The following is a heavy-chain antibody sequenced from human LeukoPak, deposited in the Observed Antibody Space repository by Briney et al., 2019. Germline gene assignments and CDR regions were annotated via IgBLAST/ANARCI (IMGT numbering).Heavy chain of an antibody. CDR2: ISSSSSYI. J-gene: IGHJ5*02. CDR3: ARGSSSGWYLHH. D-gene: IGHD6-19*01. Sequence: PGGSLRLSCAASGFTFSSYSMNWVRQAPGKGLVWVSSISSSSSYIYYADSVKGRFTISRDNAKNSLYLQMNSLRAEDTAVYYCARGSSSGWYLHHWGQGTLVTVSS. CDR1: GFTFSSYS. V-gene: IGHV3-21*01.